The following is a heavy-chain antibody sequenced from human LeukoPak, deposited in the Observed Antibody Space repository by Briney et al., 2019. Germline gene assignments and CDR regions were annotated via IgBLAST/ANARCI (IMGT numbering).Heavy chain of an antibody. D-gene: IGHD4-17*01. CDR1: GGSISSYY. CDR3: ASTMTTLTTSDF. J-gene: IGHJ4*02. Sequence: SETLSLTCTVSGGSISSYYWSWIRQPPGKGLEWIGTIYYSGSTYYNPSLKSRVIISVDTSKNQFSLKLSSVTAADTAVYYCASTMTTLTTSDFWGQGTLVTVSS. V-gene: IGHV4-59*04. CDR2: IYYSGST.